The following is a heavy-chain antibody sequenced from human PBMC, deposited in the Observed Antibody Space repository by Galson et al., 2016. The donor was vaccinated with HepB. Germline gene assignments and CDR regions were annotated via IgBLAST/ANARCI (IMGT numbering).Heavy chain of an antibody. CDR1: GYSSTRYG. V-gene: IGHV1-18*01. J-gene: IGHJ6*02. CDR3: AGPDLPTRPGYVYYGLDV. Sequence: SVKVSCKASGYSSTRYGITWVRQAPGEGLEWMGSINIDDGDTRLVEKYQGRVSLTRDTSTSTAYMEHHNLTLDDTAVYHCAGPDLPTRPGYVYYGLDVWGQGTTVIVSS. D-gene: IGHD5-12*01. CDR2: INIDDGDT.